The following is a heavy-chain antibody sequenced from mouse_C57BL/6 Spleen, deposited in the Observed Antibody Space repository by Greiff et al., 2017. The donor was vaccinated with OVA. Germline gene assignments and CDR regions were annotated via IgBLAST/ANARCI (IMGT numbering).Heavy chain of an antibody. CDR3: ARLGYYDYDWCAY. CDR1: GYTFTSYW. D-gene: IGHD2-4*01. Sequence: QVQLQQPGAELVRPGSSVKLSCEASGYTFTSYWMDWVKQRPGQGLEWIGNIYPSDSETHYNQKFKDKATLTVDKSSSTAYMQRSSLTSEDSAVDYCARLGYYDYDWCAYWGQGTLVTVSA. V-gene: IGHV1-61*01. J-gene: IGHJ3*01. CDR2: IYPSDSET.